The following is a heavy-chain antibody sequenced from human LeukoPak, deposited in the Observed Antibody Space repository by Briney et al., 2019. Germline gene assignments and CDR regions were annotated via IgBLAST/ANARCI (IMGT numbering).Heavy chain of an antibody. CDR2: ISSSSSTI. D-gene: IGHD2-15*01. CDR3: ARAFAAYCSGGSCYSGITMIRRPPDY. CDR1: GFTFSSYN. J-gene: IGHJ4*02. Sequence: GGSLRLSCAASGFTFSSYNMNWVRQAPGKGLEWISYISSSSSTIYYADSVKGRFTISRDNAKNSLNLQMNSLRDEDTAVYYCARAFAAYCSGGSCYSGITMIRRPPDYWGQGTLVTVSS. V-gene: IGHV3-48*02.